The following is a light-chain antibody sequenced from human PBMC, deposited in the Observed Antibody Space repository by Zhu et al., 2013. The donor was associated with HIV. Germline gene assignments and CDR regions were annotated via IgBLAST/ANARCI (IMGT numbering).Light chain of an antibody. V-gene: IGKV4-1*01. CDR1: QSVLYSSNNKNY. CDR3: QQYDASPLT. J-gene: IGKJ4*01. CDR2: WDS. Sequence: DIVMTQSPDSLAVSLGERATINCKSSQSVLYSSNNKNYLAWYQQKPGQPPKLVIYWDSTRESGVPDRFSGSGSGTDFTLTISSLQAEDVAVYYCQQYDASPLTFGGGTKVEI.